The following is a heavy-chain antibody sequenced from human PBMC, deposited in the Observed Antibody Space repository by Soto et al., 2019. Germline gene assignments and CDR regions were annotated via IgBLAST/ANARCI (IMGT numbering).Heavy chain of an antibody. J-gene: IGHJ6*02. D-gene: IGHD3-3*01. CDR2: IYHSGST. CDR3: ARDFGVVISSWSGDMDV. V-gene: IGHV4-38-2*02. Sequence: PSETLSLTCAVSGYSISSGYYWGWIRQPPGKGLEWIGSIYHSGSTYYNPSLKSRVTISVDTSKNQFSLKLSSVNAADTAVYYCARDFGVVISSWSGDMDVWGQGTTVTVSS. CDR1: GYSISSGYY.